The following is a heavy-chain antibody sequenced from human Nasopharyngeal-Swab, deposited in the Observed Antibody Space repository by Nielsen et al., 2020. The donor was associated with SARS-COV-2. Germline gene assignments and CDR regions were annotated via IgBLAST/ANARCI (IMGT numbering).Heavy chain of an antibody. J-gene: IGHJ4*02. CDR1: GYTLSDYF. Sequence: ASVKVSCKASGYTLSDYFIHWIRQAPGHGPEWMGWINPKSGETKYAQRFQDRVTVTRDTSFTTAFMDLSSLRLDDTAVYYCARQLDLYFAFDLWGQGTLVTVSS. CDR2: INPKSGET. CDR3: ARQLDLYFAFDL. V-gene: IGHV1-2*02. D-gene: IGHD3-9*01.